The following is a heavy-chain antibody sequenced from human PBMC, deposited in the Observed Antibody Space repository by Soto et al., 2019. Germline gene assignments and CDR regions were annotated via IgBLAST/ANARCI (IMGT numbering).Heavy chain of an antibody. CDR1: GFTFSSYG. Sequence: ESGGGVVQPGRSLRLSCAASGFTFSSYGMHWVRQAPGKGLEWVAVISYDGSNKYYADSVKGRFTISRDNSKNTLYLQMNSLRAEDTAVYYCAKDLHYYGSGSYYRLNWFDPWGQGTLVTVSS. J-gene: IGHJ5*02. V-gene: IGHV3-30*18. D-gene: IGHD3-10*01. CDR2: ISYDGSNK. CDR3: AKDLHYYGSGSYYRLNWFDP.